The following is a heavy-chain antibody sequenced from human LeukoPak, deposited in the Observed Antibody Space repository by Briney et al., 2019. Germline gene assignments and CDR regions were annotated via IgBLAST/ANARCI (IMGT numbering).Heavy chain of an antibody. CDR3: ASSYYGSGSYYSYYGMDV. CDR2: INSDGSST. D-gene: IGHD3-10*01. V-gene: IGHV3-74*01. CDR1: GFTFSSYW. Sequence: GGSLRLSCAASGFTFSSYWMHWVRQAPGKGLVWVSRINSDGSSTSYADSVKGRFTISRDNAKNTLYLQMNSLGAEDTAVYYCASSYYGSGSYYSYYGMDVWGKGTTVTVSS. J-gene: IGHJ6*04.